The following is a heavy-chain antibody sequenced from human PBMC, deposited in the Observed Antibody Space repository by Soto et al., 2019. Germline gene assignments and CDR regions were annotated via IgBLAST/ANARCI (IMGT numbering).Heavy chain of an antibody. J-gene: IGHJ4*02. CDR3: ASDLGYCTKAVCYDAY. V-gene: IGHV4-34*01. D-gene: IGHD2-8*01. CDR1: GGSFSGYH. Sequence: FETLSLTCAVSGGSFSGYHWRWIRQPPGKGLQWIGEINHSGSTNYNPSLKSRVAISVDTSKSQFSLNLSSVTAADTAVYYCASDLGYCTKAVCYDAYWGQGTLVTVSS. CDR2: INHSGST.